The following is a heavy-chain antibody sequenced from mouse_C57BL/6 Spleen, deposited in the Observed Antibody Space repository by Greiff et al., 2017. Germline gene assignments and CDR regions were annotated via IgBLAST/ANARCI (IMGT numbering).Heavy chain of an antibody. CDR3: ARGNWYYFDY. D-gene: IGHD2-1*01. CDR2: IYPGDGDT. J-gene: IGHJ2*01. CDR1: GYAFSSYW. Sequence: QVQLLQSGAELVKPGASVKISCKASGYAFSSYWMNWVKQRPGKGLEWIGQIYPGDGDTNYNGKFKGKATLTADKTSSTAYIQLSSLTSEDSAVYFCARGNWYYFDYWGQGTTLTVSS. V-gene: IGHV1-80*01.